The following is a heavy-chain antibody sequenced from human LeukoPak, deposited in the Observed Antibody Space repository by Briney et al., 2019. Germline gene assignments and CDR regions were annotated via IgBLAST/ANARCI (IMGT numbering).Heavy chain of an antibody. Sequence: SETLSLTCTVSGGSIITSSYYWGWIRQPPGKGLEWIGEINHSGSTNYNPSLKSRVTISVDTSKNQFSLKLSSVTAADTAVYYCARGGIQLWFSPFDYWGQGTLVTVSS. CDR3: ARGGIQLWFSPFDY. CDR1: GGSIITSSYY. V-gene: IGHV4-39*07. J-gene: IGHJ4*02. D-gene: IGHD5-18*01. CDR2: INHSGST.